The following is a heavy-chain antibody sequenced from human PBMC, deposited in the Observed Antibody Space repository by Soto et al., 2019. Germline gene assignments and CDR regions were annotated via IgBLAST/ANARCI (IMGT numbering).Heavy chain of an antibody. CDR3: ATMGTPATGLYYFDY. CDR1: GGSISSGNYY. CDR2: ISYGGST. D-gene: IGHD1-7*01. Sequence: QVQLQESGPGLVKPSQTLSLTCTVSGGSISSGNYYWSWIRQPPGKGLEWIGFISYGGSTYYSASIKCRFTISVDTSKNQFSLHLSFVTAADTAVYYCATMGTPATGLYYFDYWGQGTLVTVSS. V-gene: IGHV4-30-4*01. J-gene: IGHJ4*02.